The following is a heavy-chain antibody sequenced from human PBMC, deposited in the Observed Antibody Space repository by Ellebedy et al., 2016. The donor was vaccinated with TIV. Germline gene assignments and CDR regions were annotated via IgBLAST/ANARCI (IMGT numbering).Heavy chain of an antibody. CDR2: INVASTDT. V-gene: IGHV1-2*02. CDR3: ARSVMKVVTAPPLGY. D-gene: IGHD3-22*01. CDR1: GYTFTGYY. J-gene: IGHJ4*02. Sequence: AASVKVSCKASGYTFTGYYIHWVRQAPGQGLEWMGWINVASTDTNYAQRFRDRVTMTRDTSISTAYMDLSRLTSDDTAVYYCARSVMKVVTAPPLGYWGQGTLVTVSS.